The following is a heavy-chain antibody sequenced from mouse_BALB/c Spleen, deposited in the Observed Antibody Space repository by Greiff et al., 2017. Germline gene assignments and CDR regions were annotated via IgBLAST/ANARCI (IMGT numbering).Heavy chain of an antibody. CDR3: TRRYGNDYAMDY. CDR2: IDPETGGT. V-gene: IGHV1-15*01. CDR1: GYTFTDYE. D-gene: IGHD2-10*02. Sequence: QVQLQQSGAELVRPGASVTLSCKASGYTFTDYEMHWVKQTPVHGLEWIGAIDPETGGTAYNQKFKGKATLTADKSSSTAYMELRSLTSEDSAVYYFTRRYGNDYAMDYWGQGTSVTVSS. J-gene: IGHJ4*01.